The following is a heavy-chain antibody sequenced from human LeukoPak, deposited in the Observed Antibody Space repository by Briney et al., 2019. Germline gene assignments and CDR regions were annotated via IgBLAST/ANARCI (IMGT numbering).Heavy chain of an antibody. CDR3: ARGGSNIVVVTAIFDY. Sequence: GGSLRLSCAASGFTFSSYGMHWVRQAPGKGLEWVAVISYDGSNKYYADSVKGRFTISRDNSKNTLYLQMNSLRAEDTAVYYCARGGSNIVVVTAIFDYWGQGTLVTVSS. V-gene: IGHV3-30*19. CDR2: ISYDGSNK. CDR1: GFTFSSYG. D-gene: IGHD2-21*02. J-gene: IGHJ4*02.